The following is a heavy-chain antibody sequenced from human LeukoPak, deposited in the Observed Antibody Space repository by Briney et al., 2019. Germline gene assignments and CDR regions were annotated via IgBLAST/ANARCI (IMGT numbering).Heavy chain of an antibody. V-gene: IGHV3-23*01. CDR2: ISGSGGTT. Sequence: GGSLRLSCAASGFTFSSYAMSWVRQAPGKGLEWVSAISGSGGTTYYADSVKGRFTISRDNSKNTLYLQMNSLRAEDTAVYYCAREEGYSDGMDVWGQGTTVTVSS. CDR3: AREEGYSDGMDV. J-gene: IGHJ6*02. CDR1: GFTFSSYA. D-gene: IGHD1-1*01.